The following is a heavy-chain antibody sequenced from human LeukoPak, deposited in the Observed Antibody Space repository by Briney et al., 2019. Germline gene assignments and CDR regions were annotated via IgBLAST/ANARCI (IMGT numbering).Heavy chain of an antibody. V-gene: IGHV1-2*04. CDR2: INPNSGGT. CDR1: GYTFTGYY. J-gene: IGHJ4*02. D-gene: IGHD5-12*01. Sequence: ASVTVSCTASGYTFTGYYMHWVRQAPGQGLEWMGWINPNSGGTNYAQKFQGWVTMTRDTSISTAYMELSRLRSDDTAVYYCARTNSGYDFDYWGQGTLVTVSS. CDR3: ARTNSGYDFDY.